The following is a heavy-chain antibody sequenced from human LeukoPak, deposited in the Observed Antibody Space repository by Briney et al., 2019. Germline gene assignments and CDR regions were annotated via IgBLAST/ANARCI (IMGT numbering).Heavy chain of an antibody. J-gene: IGHJ3*02. Sequence: GESLKISCKGSGYRSTSYWIGWVRQMPGEGLEWMGVIYPGDSDTRYSPSFQGQVTISADKSITTAYLQWSSLKASDTAIYYCARQYELLTGAFDIWGQGTLVTVSS. D-gene: IGHD2-15*01. CDR2: IYPGDSDT. V-gene: IGHV5-51*01. CDR3: ARQYELLTGAFDI. CDR1: GYRSTSYW.